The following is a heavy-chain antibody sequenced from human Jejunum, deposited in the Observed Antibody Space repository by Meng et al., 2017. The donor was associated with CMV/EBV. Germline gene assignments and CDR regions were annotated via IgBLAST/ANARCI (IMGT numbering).Heavy chain of an antibody. CDR2: ISPDGSST. V-gene: IGHV3-74*01. CDR3: VRDKRFFDNYYAMDV. CDR1: GFTFSYYW. D-gene: IGHD3-3*01. J-gene: IGHJ6*02. Sequence: GFTFSYYWMHWVRQSPGEGLVWVSRISPDGSSTRYADSVKGRFTISRDNAKSTLSLHMKSVRAEDTAVYFCVRDKRFFDNYYAMDVWGQGTTVTVSS.